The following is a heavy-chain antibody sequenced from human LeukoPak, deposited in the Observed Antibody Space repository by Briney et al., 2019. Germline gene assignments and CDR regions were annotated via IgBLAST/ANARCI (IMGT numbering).Heavy chain of an antibody. CDR2: INHSGST. V-gene: IGHV4-34*01. CDR3: ARGWVGREFDY. D-gene: IGHD1-26*01. J-gene: IGHJ4*02. Sequence: SETLSLTCAVYGGSFSGYYWSWIRQPPGKGLEWIGEINHSGSTNYNPSLKSRVTISVDTSKNQFSLKLSSVTAADTAVYYCARGWVGREFDYWGQGTLVTVSS. CDR1: GGSFSGYY.